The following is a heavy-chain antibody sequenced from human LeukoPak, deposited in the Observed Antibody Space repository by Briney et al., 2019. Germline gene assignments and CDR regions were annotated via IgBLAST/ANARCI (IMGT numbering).Heavy chain of an antibody. CDR1: GFTLSSYA. D-gene: IGHD2-15*01. V-gene: IGHV3-23*01. Sequence: GGSLRLSCAASGFTLSSYAMSWVRQAPGKGLEWVSAISDTGNTYHADSVKGRFTISRDSSENTLFLQMNRLRPEGAAVYYCAKAPVTTCRGAFCYPFDYWGLGTLVTVSS. CDR3: AKAPVTTCRGAFCYPFDY. J-gene: IGHJ4*02. CDR2: ISDTGNT.